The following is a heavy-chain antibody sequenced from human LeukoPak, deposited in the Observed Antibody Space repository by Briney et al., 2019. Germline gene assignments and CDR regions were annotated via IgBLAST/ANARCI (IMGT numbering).Heavy chain of an antibody. CDR3: ARGSSLDCSGGSCYSRRNYFDY. V-gene: IGHV4-34*01. Sequence: SETLSLTCAVYGGSFSGYYWSWIRQPPGKGLEWIGEINHSGSTNYNPSLKSRVTISVDTSKNQFSLKLSSVTAADTAVYYCARGSSLDCSGGSCYSRRNYFDYWGQGTLVTVSS. D-gene: IGHD2-15*01. J-gene: IGHJ4*02. CDR1: GGSFSGYY. CDR2: INHSGST.